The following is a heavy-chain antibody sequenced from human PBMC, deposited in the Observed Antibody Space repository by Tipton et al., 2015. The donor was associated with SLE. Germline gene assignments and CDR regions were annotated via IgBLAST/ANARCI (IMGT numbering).Heavy chain of an antibody. D-gene: IGHD6-6*01. Sequence: GLVKPSETLSLTCTVSGGSISSHYWSWIRQPPGKGLEWIGYIYYSGSTNYNPSLKSRVTISVDTSKNQFSLKLSSVTAADTAVYYCASGYSSSPDYWGQGTLVTVSS. CDR1: GGSISSHY. CDR2: IYYSGST. CDR3: ASGYSSSPDY. J-gene: IGHJ4*02. V-gene: IGHV4-59*11.